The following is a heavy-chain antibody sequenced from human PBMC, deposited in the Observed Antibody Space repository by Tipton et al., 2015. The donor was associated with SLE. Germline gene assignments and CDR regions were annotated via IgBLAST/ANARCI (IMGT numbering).Heavy chain of an antibody. D-gene: IGHD2-8*02. CDR2: IYYSGST. V-gene: IGHV4-59*08. Sequence: LRLSCTVSGGSISSYYWSWIRQPPGKGLEWIGYIYYSGSTNYNPSLKSRVTISVDTSKNQFSLKLSSVTAADTAVYYWARQSYPGLVVYAHDLFDPWGQGTLVTVSS. CDR3: ARQSYPGLVVYAHDLFDP. J-gene: IGHJ5*02. CDR1: GGSISSYY.